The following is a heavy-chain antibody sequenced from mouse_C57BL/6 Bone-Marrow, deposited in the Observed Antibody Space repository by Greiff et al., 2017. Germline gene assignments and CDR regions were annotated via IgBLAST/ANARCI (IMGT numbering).Heavy chain of an antibody. J-gene: IGHJ3*01. D-gene: IGHD2-3*01. CDR1: GYTFTSYW. CDR2: IDPSDSYT. CDR3: ARDGYYPPWFAD. V-gene: IGHV1-69*01. Sequence: QVQLQQPGAELVMPGASVKLSCKASGYTFTSYWMHWVKQRPGQGLEWIGEIDPSDSYTNYNQKFKGKSTLTVDKSSSPAYMQLSSLTSEDSAVYYCARDGYYPPWFADWGQGTLVTVSA.